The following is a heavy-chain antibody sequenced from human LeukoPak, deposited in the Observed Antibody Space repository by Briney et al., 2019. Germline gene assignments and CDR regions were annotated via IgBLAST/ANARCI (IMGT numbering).Heavy chain of an antibody. CDR1: GYNFTPSW. CDR2: IYPGDSDP. CDR3: ARKYGSHDCFDY. J-gene: IGHJ4*02. D-gene: IGHD3-10*01. V-gene: IGHV5-51*01. Sequence: GESLKISCKGSGYNFTPSWIGWVRQMPGKGLEWMGIIYPGDSDPRYSPSFQGQVTISADKSISTAYLQWSSLRASDTAIYYCARKYGSHDCFDYWGQGTLVTVSS.